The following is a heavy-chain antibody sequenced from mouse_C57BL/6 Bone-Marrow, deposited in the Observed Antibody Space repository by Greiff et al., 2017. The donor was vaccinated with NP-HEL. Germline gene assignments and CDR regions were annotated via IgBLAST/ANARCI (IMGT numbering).Heavy chain of an antibody. D-gene: IGHD1-1*01. CDR2: FYPGSGSI. Sequence: VKLVESGAELVKPGASVKLSCKASGYTFTEYTIHWVKQRSGQGLEWIGWFYPGSGSIKYNEKFKDKATLTADKSSSTVYMELSRLTSEDSAVYFCARHEESYYYGSSSWFAYWGQGTLVTVSA. V-gene: IGHV1-62-2*01. CDR3: ARHEESYYYGSSSWFAY. J-gene: IGHJ3*01. CDR1: GYTFTEYT.